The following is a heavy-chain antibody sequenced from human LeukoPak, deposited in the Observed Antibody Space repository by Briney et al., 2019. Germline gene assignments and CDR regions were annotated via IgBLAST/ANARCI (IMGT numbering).Heavy chain of an antibody. J-gene: IGHJ4*02. D-gene: IGHD3-10*01. V-gene: IGHV3-74*01. CDR2: TNTDGTNT. CDR3: AKQFLWFGELSHFDY. CDR1: GFTFSTFW. Sequence: GGSLRLSCAASGFTFSTFWMHWVRQAPGKGLLWVSQTNTDGTNTNYADSAKGRFTISRDNSKNTLYVQMNSLRAEDTAVYYCAKQFLWFGELSHFDYWGQGTLVTVSS.